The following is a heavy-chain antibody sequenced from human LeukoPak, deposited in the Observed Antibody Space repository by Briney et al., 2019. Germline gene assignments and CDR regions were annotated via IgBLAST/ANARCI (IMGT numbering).Heavy chain of an antibody. Sequence: GGSLRLSCAASGFTFSSYAMSWVRQAPGKGLEWVSGTSGSGVTTYYADSVKGRFTISRDNSKNTLCLQMDSLRAEDTAVYYCAKMHYFGSGSPDYWGQGTLVTVSS. V-gene: IGHV3-23*01. D-gene: IGHD3-10*01. CDR3: AKMHYFGSGSPDY. J-gene: IGHJ4*02. CDR1: GFTFSSYA. CDR2: TSGSGVTT.